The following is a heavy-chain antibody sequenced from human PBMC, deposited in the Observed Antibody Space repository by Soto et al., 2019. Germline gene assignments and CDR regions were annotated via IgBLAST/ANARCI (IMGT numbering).Heavy chain of an antibody. J-gene: IGHJ6*02. D-gene: IGHD3-3*01. Sequence: QITLKESGPTLVKPTQTLTLTCTFSGFSLSTSGVGVGWIRQPPGKALELLAPIYWNDDKRYSPSLKSRLTITKDASKNQVVLTMTIMDPVDTATYYCAHSVYYDFGSGYFGYYYCGMDVWCQGTTVTVS. CDR2: IYWNDDK. CDR1: GFSLSTSGVG. CDR3: AHSVYYDFGSGYFGYYYCGMDV. V-gene: IGHV2-5*01.